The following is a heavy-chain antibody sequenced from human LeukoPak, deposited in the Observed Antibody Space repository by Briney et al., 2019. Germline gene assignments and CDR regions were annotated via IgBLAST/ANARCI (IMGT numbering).Heavy chain of an antibody. J-gene: IGHJ4*02. V-gene: IGHV3-23*03. Sequence: GGSLRLSCAASGFTFSSYALSWVRQAPGKGLEWVSVIYSGGSTYYADSVKGRFTISRDNSKNTLYLQMNSLKAEDTAVYYCAKDLVKGVVMGFDYWGQGTLVTVSS. D-gene: IGHD3-3*01. CDR1: GFTFSSYA. CDR2: IYSGGST. CDR3: AKDLVKGVVMGFDY.